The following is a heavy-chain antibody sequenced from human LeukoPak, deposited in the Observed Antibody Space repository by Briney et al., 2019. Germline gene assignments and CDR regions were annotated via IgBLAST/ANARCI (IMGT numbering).Heavy chain of an antibody. CDR2: IKQDGSER. CDR3: AKSFWWFGEFSPFDY. V-gene: IGHV3-7*01. J-gene: IGHJ4*02. D-gene: IGHD3-10*01. CDR1: TFTFSTYN. Sequence: PGGSLRLSCAASTFTFSTYNMNWVRQAPGKGLEWVANIKQDGSERYYVDSVKGRFTISRDNAKNSLYLQMNSLRAEDTAVYYCAKSFWWFGEFSPFDYWGQGTLVTVSS.